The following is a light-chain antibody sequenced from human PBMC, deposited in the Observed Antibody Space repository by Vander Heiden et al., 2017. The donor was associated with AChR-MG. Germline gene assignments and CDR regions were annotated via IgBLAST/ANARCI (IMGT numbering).Light chain of an antibody. Sequence: QSALTQPASVSGSPGQSTTISCTGTSSDVGGYNYVSWYQQHPGKAPKLVIYDFSTRPSGVSNRFSGSQSGNTASLTISGLQAEDEADYYCSSYTSSSTLTFGGGTKLTVL. CDR1: SSDVGGYNY. CDR2: DFS. V-gene: IGLV2-14*01. J-gene: IGLJ2*01. CDR3: SSYTSSSTLT.